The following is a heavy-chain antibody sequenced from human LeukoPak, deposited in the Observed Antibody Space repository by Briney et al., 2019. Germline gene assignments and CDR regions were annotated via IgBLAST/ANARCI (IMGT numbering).Heavy chain of an antibody. CDR3: AKGGGPYSSGNHFDY. J-gene: IGHJ4*02. D-gene: IGHD6-19*01. CDR1: GFTFSSYG. Sequence: GRSLRLSCAASGFTFSSYGMHWVRQAPGKGLEWVAVISYDGSNKYYADSVKGRFTISRDNSKNTLYLQMNSLRAEDTAVYYCAKGGGPYSSGNHFDYWGQGTLVTVSS. V-gene: IGHV3-30*18. CDR2: ISYDGSNK.